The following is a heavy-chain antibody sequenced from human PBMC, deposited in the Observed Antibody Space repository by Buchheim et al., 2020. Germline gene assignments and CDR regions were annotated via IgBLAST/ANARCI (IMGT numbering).Heavy chain of an antibody. CDR3: ASRVRAYYYDSSGSSWYYFDY. D-gene: IGHD3-22*01. CDR1: GGSFSGYY. CDR2: INHSGST. V-gene: IGHV4-34*01. Sequence: QVQLQQWGAGLLKPSETLSLTCAVYGGSFSGYYWSWIRQPPGKGLEWIGEINHSGSTNYNPSLKSRVTISVDTSKNQFSLNLSSVTAADTAVYYCASRVRAYYYDSSGSSWYYFDYWGQGTL. J-gene: IGHJ4*02.